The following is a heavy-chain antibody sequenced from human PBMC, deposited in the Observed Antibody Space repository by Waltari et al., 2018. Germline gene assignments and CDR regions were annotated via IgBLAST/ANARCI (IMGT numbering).Heavy chain of an antibody. D-gene: IGHD3-22*01. CDR3: ARASYYYDSSGYYIDY. J-gene: IGHJ4*02. CDR1: GGSISSGSYY. CDR2: IYTSGST. Sequence: QVQLQESGPGLVKPSQTLSLTCTVSGGSISSGSYYWSWIQQPAGKGLEWIGRIYTSGSTNYNPSLKSRVTISVDTSKNQFSLKLSSVTAADTAVYYCARASYYYDSSGYYIDYWGQGTLVTVSS. V-gene: IGHV4-61*02.